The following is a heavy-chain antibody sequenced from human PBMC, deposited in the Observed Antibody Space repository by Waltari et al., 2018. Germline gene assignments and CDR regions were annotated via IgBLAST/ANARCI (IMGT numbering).Heavy chain of an antibody. CDR3: ARDPVPFSYYDFWSGAFDI. D-gene: IGHD3-3*01. CDR1: GGSISSYY. J-gene: IGHJ3*02. V-gene: IGHV4-4*07. Sequence: QVQLQESGPGLVKPSETLSLTCTVSGGSISSYYWSWIRQPAGKGLEWIGRIYTSGSTNYNPSLKSRVTMSVDTSKNQFSLKLSSVTAADTAVYYCARDPVPFSYYDFWSGAFDIWGQGTMVTVSS. CDR2: IYTSGST.